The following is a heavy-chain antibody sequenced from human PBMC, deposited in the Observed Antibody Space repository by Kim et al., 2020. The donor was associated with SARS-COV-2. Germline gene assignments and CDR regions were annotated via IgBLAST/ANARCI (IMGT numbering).Heavy chain of an antibody. J-gene: IGHJ6*02. V-gene: IGHV1-18*01. CDR2: ISAYNGNT. Sequence: ASVKVSCKASGYTFTSYGISWVRQAPGQGLEWMGWISAYNGNTNYAQKLQGRVTMTTDTSTSTAYMELRSLRSDDTAVYYCARILWRNKYYDILTGYLGDYYYYGMDVWGQGTTVTVSS. CDR1: GYTFTSYG. D-gene: IGHD3-9*01. CDR3: ARILWRNKYYDILTGYLGDYYYYGMDV.